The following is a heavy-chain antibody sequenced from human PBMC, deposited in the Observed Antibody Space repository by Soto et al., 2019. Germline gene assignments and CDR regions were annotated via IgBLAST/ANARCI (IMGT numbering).Heavy chain of an antibody. Sequence: SETLSLTCTVSGGSVSSGSYYWSWIRQPPGKGLEWIGYIYYSGSTNYNPSLKSRVTISVDTSKNQFSLKLSSVTAADTAVYYCARALGPAYCGGDCYLPYNWFDPWGQGTLVTVSS. D-gene: IGHD2-21*02. V-gene: IGHV4-61*01. CDR2: IYYSGST. CDR3: ARALGPAYCGGDCYLPYNWFDP. CDR1: GGSVSSGSYY. J-gene: IGHJ5*02.